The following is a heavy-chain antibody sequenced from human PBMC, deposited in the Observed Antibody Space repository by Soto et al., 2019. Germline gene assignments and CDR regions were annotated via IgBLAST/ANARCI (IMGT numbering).Heavy chain of an antibody. CDR1: GGSFSGYY. Sequence: QVQLQQWGAGPLRPLETLSLTCGVSGGSFSGYYWAWIRQSPGKGLEWIGEINDRGSINYNPSLKGRVRIPVDTSKNHFSLNLRSVTAADTAVYYCARESHDILTGPPWVWYFDLWGRGTLVTVSS. J-gene: IGHJ2*01. CDR3: ARESHDILTGPPWVWYFDL. V-gene: IGHV4-34*01. CDR2: INDRGSI. D-gene: IGHD3-9*01.